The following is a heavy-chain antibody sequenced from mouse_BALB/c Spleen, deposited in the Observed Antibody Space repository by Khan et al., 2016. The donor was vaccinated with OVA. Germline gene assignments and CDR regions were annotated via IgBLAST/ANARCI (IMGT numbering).Heavy chain of an antibody. V-gene: IGHV2-6-1*01. D-gene: IGHD2-10*01. Sequence: QVQLKQSGPGLVAPSQSLSITCTISGFSLTNYGVHWVRQPPGKGLEWLVVIWSDGSTTYNSALQSRLSISKDNSQSQVFLKMNSSQTDDTAMYYCARQPYYHYYIMDYWGQGTSVTVSS. CDR1: GFSLTNYG. CDR3: ARQPYYHYYIMDY. CDR2: IWSDGST. J-gene: IGHJ4*01.